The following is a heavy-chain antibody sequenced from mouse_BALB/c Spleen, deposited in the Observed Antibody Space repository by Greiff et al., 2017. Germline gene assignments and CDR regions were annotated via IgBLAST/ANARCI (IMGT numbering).Heavy chain of an antibody. Sequence: EVKLMESGGGLVQPGGSLKLSCAASGFTFSSYTMSWVRQTPEKRLEWVAYISNGGSSTYYPDTVKGRFTISRDNAKNTLYLQMSSLKSEDTAMYYCARQGGTDYFDYWGQGTTLTVSS. CDR2: ISNGGSST. D-gene: IGHD4-1*01. V-gene: IGHV5-12-2*01. CDR1: GFTFSSYT. CDR3: ARQGGTDYFDY. J-gene: IGHJ2*01.